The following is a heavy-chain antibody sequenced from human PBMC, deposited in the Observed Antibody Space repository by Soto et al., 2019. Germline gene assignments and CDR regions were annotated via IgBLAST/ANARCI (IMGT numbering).Heavy chain of an antibody. CDR3: ARTFYEYYYMDV. J-gene: IGHJ6*03. V-gene: IGHV4-59*01. Sequence: ETLSLTCTVAGGSISSYYWSWIRQPPGKGLEWIGYIYYSGSTNYNPSLKSRVTISVDTSKNQFSLKLSSVTAADTAVYYCARTFYEYYYMDVWGKGTTVTVSS. CDR1: GGSISSYY. CDR2: IYYSGST.